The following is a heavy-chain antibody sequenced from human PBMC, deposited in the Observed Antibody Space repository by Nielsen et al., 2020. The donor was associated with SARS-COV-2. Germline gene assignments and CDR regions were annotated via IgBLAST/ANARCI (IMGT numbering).Heavy chain of an antibody. CDR3: VRDKGLIAAAGHYFDF. J-gene: IGHJ4*02. V-gene: IGHV3-9*01. D-gene: IGHD6-13*01. CDR1: GFTFDDYG. Sequence: GGSLRLSCAASGFTFDDYGMHWVRQVSGKGLEWVSGLSWSGGKIDYADSVKGRFTISRDNAKNSLYLQMNSVRTEDTALYYCVRDKGLIAAAGHYFDFWGQGTLVTVSS. CDR2: LSWSGGKI.